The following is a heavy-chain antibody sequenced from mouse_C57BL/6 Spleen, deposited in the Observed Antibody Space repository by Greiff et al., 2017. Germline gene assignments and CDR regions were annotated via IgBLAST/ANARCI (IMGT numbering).Heavy chain of an antibody. CDR3: TRPSYGNYDY. Sequence: QVQLQQSGAELVRPGASVTLSCKASGYTFTDYEMHWVKQTPVHGLEWIGAIDPETGGTAYNQKFKGKAILTADKSSSTAYMELRSLTSEDSAVYYCTRPSYGNYDYWGQGTTLTVSS. CDR1: GYTFTDYE. CDR2: IDPETGGT. J-gene: IGHJ2*01. V-gene: IGHV1-15*01. D-gene: IGHD2-1*01.